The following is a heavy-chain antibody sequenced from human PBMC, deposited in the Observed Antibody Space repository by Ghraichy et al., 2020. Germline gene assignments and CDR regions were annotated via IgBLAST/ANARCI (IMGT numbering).Heavy chain of an antibody. CDR1: GLTFSHAW. V-gene: IGHV3-15*01. CDR2: IRSHPDGGTT. Sequence: LSLTCAASGLTFSHAWMTWVRQGPGERLEWVGHIRSHPDGGTTDYAAAVKGRFTISRDDSKDTIYLQMDSLKTEDTALYYCTKDVPFTGGGTMLYWGQGTPVTVAS. J-gene: IGHJ4*02. D-gene: IGHD3-16*01. CDR3: TKDVPFTGGGTMLY.